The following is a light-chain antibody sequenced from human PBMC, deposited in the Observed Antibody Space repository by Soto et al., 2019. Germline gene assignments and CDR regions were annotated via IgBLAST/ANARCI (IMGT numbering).Light chain of an antibody. CDR2: VNS. V-gene: IGLV1-40*01. CDR1: SSNIGAGYN. J-gene: IGLJ2*01. Sequence: QSVLTQPPSVSGAPGQRVTISCTGSSSNIGAGYNVHWYQQLPGTAPKLLIYVNSNRPSGVPDRFSGSKSGTSASLAITGLQAEDEADYYCQSYDSSLSGVVFGGGTMLTVL. CDR3: QSYDSSLSGVV.